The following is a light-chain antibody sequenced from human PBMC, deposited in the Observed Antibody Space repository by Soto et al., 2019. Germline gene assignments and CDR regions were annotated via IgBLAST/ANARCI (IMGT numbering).Light chain of an antibody. CDR3: MQGTHWPPT. CDR1: RSLVYSDGNAY. Sequence: DVVMTQSPLSLPVTLGQPASISCRSSRSLVYSDGNAYLNWFQQRPGQSPRRLIYKVSNRDSGVPARFSGSGSGTGFPRKFSRVAAEDVGVYYCMQGTHWPPTFGRGTKVEIK. CDR2: KVS. J-gene: IGKJ1*01. V-gene: IGKV2-30*01.